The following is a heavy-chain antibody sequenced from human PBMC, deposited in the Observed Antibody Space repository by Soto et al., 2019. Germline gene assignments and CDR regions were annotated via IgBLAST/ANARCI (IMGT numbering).Heavy chain of an antibody. CDR3: ARGYTGYCSGGTCYWFDP. J-gene: IGHJ5*02. CDR1: GFSFSSYS. D-gene: IGHD2-15*01. Sequence: VQLVESGGGLVKPGGSLRLSCAASGFSFSSYSMNWVRQAPGKGLAWVSSISSSTSYINYADSVKGRFTISRDNAKKSLYLQMNSLRAEDTAVYYCARGYTGYCSGGTCYWFDPWGQGTLVTVSS. V-gene: IGHV3-21*01. CDR2: ISSSTSYI.